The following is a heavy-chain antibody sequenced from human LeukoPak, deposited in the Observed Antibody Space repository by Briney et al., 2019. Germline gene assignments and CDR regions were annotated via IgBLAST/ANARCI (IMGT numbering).Heavy chain of an antibody. CDR3: ARRAGAYSHPYDY. J-gene: IGHJ4*02. V-gene: IGHV3-48*03. Sequence: PGGSLRLSCAASGFTFRNYEMNWVRQAPGKGLEWVSDISSSGTTIYYADSVKGRFTISRDNSKNTLYLQMNSLRAEDTAVYYCARRAGAYSHPYDYWGQGTLVTVSS. CDR1: GFTFRNYE. CDR2: ISSSGTTI. D-gene: IGHD4/OR15-4a*01.